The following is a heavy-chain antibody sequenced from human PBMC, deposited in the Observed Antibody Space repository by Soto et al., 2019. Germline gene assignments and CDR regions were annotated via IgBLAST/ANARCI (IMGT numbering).Heavy chain of an antibody. J-gene: IGHJ4*02. CDR1: GLTFSSYG. CDR2: IWYDGSKE. V-gene: IGHV3-33*01. Sequence: QVQLVESGGGVFKPGKSLRISCAASGLTFSSYGMHWLRQAPGKGLEWVAVIWYDGSKEYYVDSVKGRFTISRDNLKNTLYLQMNSLRAEDTAVYYCARLEGYCSGSTCYPGPPDYWGRGTLVTVSS. D-gene: IGHD2-15*01. CDR3: ARLEGYCSGSTCYPGPPDY.